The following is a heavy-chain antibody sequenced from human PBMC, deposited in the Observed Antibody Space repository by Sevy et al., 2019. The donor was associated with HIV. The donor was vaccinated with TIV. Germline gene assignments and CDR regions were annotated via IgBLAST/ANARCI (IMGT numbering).Heavy chain of an antibody. J-gene: IGHJ2*01. CDR3: VKEHFDWLLPSYYFDH. D-gene: IGHD3-9*01. CDR1: GGSISTVDYY. Sequence: SETLSLTCTISGGSISTVDYYCTWIRQPAGKGLEWIGRNSASGTTTHNPSLESRVTMSVDTSQNQFSLKLTSVTAADTAMYYCVKEHFDWLLPSYYFDHWGRGTLVTVSS. CDR2: NSASGTT. V-gene: IGHV4-61*02.